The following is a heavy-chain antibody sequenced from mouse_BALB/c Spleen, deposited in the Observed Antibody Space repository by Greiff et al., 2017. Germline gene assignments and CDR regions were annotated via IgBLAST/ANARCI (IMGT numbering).Heavy chain of an antibody. V-gene: IGHV5-9*03. CDR2: ISSGGGNT. Sequence: EVQVVESGGGLVKPGGSLKLSCAASGFTFSSYTMSWVRQTPEKRLEWVATISSGGGNTYYPDSVKGRFTISRDNAKNNLYLQMSSLRSEDTALYYCARSSLDGGYYVLAYWGQGTLVTVSA. CDR1: GFTFSSYT. J-gene: IGHJ3*01. D-gene: IGHD2-3*01. CDR3: ARSSLDGGYYVLAY.